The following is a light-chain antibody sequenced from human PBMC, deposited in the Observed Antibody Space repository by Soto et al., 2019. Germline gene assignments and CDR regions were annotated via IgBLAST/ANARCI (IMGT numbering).Light chain of an antibody. CDR1: QSISSR. CDR3: QQSYNTPRT. CDR2: STS. Sequence: DIQMTQSPSSLSASVGDRDTISCRASQSISSRLNWYQQKPGRAPKLLIYSTSTLQSGVPSRFSGSGSGTDFTLTISCLQPEDFATYYCQQSYNTPRTFGQGTTVDVK. V-gene: IGKV1-39*01. J-gene: IGKJ1*01.